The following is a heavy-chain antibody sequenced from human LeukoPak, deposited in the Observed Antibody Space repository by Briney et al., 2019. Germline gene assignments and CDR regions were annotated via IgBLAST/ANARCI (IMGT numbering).Heavy chain of an antibody. CDR2: IYYSGST. CDR3: ARVGSGGAWFDF. V-gene: IGHV4-59*01. CDR1: GGSISSYY. D-gene: IGHD6-19*01. J-gene: IGHJ4*02. Sequence: PSETLSLTCTVSGGSISSYYWSWIRQPPGKGLEWIGYIYYSGSTNYNPSLKTRATISIDTSKNQLSLTLTSVTAADTAVYYCARVGSGGAWFDFWGQGTLVSVSS.